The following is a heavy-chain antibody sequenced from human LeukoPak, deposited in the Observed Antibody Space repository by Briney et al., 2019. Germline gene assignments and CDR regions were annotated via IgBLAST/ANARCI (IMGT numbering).Heavy chain of an antibody. CDR3: ARGCSGGSWYYYYYYMDV. D-gene: IGHD2-15*01. Sequence: SETLSLTCTVSGGSINNYYWSWIRQPPGKGLEWIGYIYYSGSTNYNPSLKSRVTISVDTSKNQFSLKLSSVTAADTAVYYCARGCSGGSWYYYYYYMDVWGKGTTVTVSS. CDR1: GGSINNYY. V-gene: IGHV4-59*01. J-gene: IGHJ6*03. CDR2: IYYSGST.